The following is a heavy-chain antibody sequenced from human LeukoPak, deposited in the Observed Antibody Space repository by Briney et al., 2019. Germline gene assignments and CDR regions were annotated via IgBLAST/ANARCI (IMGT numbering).Heavy chain of an antibody. V-gene: IGHV3-23*01. D-gene: IGHD6-19*01. J-gene: IGHJ4*02. CDR1: GFSFNNYA. CDR3: AKKLTGWSLHFDY. CDR2: ISDSGSRT. Sequence: PGGSLRLSCEGSGFSFNNYAMSWVRQAPGQGLEWVSAISDSGSRTYYADSMKGRFTITRDNSKNTLSLQMNSLRAEDTAVYYCAKKLTGWSLHFDYWGQGSLVTVSS.